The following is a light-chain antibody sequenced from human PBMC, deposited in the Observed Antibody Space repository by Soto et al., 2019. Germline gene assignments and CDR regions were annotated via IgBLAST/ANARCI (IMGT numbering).Light chain of an antibody. CDR3: HHRSTWPLT. CDR2: DAS. V-gene: IGKV3-11*01. Sequence: EIVLTQSPATLSLSPGERATLSCRASLSVSIYLAWYQQKPGQAPRLLIYDASNRATGIPARFSGSGSGTDFTLTISSLEPEDFAVYYCHHRSTWPLTFGGGTKVEIK. J-gene: IGKJ4*01. CDR1: LSVSIY.